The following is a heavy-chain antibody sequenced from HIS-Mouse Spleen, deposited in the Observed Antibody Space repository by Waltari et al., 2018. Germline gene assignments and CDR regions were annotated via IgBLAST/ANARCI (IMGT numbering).Heavy chain of an antibody. CDR1: GGSISSSSYH. D-gene: IGHD6-13*01. J-gene: IGHJ2*01. V-gene: IGHV4-39*07. Sequence: QLQLQESGPGLVKPSETLSLTSTVSGGSISSSSYHRGWIRQPPGKGLEWIGSIYYSGSTYYNPSLKSRVTISVDTSKNQFSLKLSSVTAADTAVYYCAREIPYSSSWYDWYFDLWGRGTLVTVSS. CDR2: IYYSGST. CDR3: AREIPYSSSWYDWYFDL.